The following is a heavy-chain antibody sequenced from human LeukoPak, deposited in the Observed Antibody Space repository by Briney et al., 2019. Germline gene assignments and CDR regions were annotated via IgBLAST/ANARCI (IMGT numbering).Heavy chain of an antibody. CDR1: VGSFSGYY. V-gene: IGHV4-34*01. D-gene: IGHD2-2*01. J-gene: IGHJ5*02. CDR3: ATLGYCSSTSCPGDWFDG. CDR2: IKHSEST. Sequence: SETLSLTCAVYVGSFSGYYCSSIRQPPGKGREWIGEIKHSESTNNHPSRKSRLTNPVDTSKNQFSLKLSSVTAADTAVYYCATLGYCSSTSCPGDWFDGWGEGTLVSVSS.